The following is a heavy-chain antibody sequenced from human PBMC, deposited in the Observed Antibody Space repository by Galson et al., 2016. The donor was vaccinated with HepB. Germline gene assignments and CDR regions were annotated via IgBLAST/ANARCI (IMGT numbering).Heavy chain of an antibody. J-gene: IGHJ4*02. D-gene: IGHD5-24*01. CDR3: AKVREWLQLRGGFDS. Sequence: SLRLSCAASGFTFSSYTMSWVRQAPGKGLQWVSAITGSGGTTYYADSVKGRFTISRDNSNNTLFLQMNSLRTEDTAVYYCAKVREWLQLRGGFDSWGQGTLVIVAS. CDR1: GFTFSSYT. V-gene: IGHV3-23*01. CDR2: ITGSGGTT.